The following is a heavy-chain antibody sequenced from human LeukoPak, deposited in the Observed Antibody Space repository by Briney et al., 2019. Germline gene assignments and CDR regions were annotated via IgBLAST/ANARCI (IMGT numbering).Heavy chain of an antibody. CDR3: ASTSYYYDSSGSYYYYYYMDV. V-gene: IGHV4-4*07. J-gene: IGHJ6*03. D-gene: IGHD3-22*01. Sequence: PSETLSLTCTVSGGSISSYYWSWIRQPAGKGLEWIGRIYTSGSTNYNPSLKSRVTMSVDTSKNQFSPKLSSVTAADTAVYYCASTSYYYDSSGSYYYYYYMDVWGKGTTVTVSS. CDR2: IYTSGST. CDR1: GGSISSYY.